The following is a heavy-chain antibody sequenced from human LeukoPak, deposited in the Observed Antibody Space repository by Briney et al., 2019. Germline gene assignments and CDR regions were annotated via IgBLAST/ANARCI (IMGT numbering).Heavy chain of an antibody. CDR1: GFTFSSYR. CDR2: ISSSSSYI. Sequence: GGSLRLSCAASGFTFSSYRMNRVPQAPGKALEWGSSISSSSSYIYYVHPVKGRFTISRDNATDSLYLQMNSLCAEDTAVYYCARPYYGSGINSIDYWGQGTLVTVSS. J-gene: IGHJ4*02. V-gene: IGHV3-21*01. CDR3: ARPYYGSGINSIDY. D-gene: IGHD3-10*01.